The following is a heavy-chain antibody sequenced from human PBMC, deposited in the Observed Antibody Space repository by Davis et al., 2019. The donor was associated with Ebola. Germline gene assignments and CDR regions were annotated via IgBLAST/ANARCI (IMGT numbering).Heavy chain of an antibody. J-gene: IGHJ4*02. V-gene: IGHV1-69*04. Sequence: AASVKVSCKASGGTFSSYAISWVRQAPGQGLEWMGRIIPILGIANYAQKFQDRVTITADKSTSTAYMELRSLRSDDTAMYYCASSPYYDYVWGSYRWSFWDYWGQGTLVTVSS. D-gene: IGHD3-16*02. CDR2: IIPILGIA. CDR3: ASSPYYDYVWGSYRWSFWDY. CDR1: GGTFSSYA.